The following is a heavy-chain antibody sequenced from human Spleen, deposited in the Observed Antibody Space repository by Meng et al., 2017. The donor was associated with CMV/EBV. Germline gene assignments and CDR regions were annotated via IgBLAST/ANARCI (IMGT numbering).Heavy chain of an antibody. Sequence: GESLKISCATSGFTFRHYGMHWVRQAPGKGLEWVAFIRFDGTNKYYADSVKGRFTISSDRSKKSVCLQMKSLRAEDTAVHSCARLSRIHKGFGESRHWFDPWGQGTLVTVSS. CDR2: IRFDGTNK. CDR1: GFTFRHYG. V-gene: IGHV3-30*02. CDR3: ARLSRIHKGFGESRHWFDP. D-gene: IGHD3-10*01. J-gene: IGHJ5*02.